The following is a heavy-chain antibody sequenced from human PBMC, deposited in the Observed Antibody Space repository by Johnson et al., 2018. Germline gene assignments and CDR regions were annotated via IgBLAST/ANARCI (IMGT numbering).Heavy chain of an antibody. CDR2: ISWNSGSI. CDR3: AKDMRESSGWYYQH. V-gene: IGHV3-9*01. J-gene: IGHJ1*01. D-gene: IGHD6-19*01. CDR1: GFTFDDYA. Sequence: VQLVQSGGGVVQPGRSLRLSCAASGFTFDDYAMHWVRQAPGKGLEWVSGISWNSGSIGYADSVKGRFTISRDNAKNSLDLKMSTLRAEDTALYYCAKDMRESSGWYYQHWGQGTLVTVSS.